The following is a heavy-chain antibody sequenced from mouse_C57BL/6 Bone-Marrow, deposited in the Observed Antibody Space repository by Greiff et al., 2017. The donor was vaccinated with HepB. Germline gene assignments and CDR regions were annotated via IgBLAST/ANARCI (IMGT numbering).Heavy chain of an antibody. V-gene: IGHV5-16*01. CDR2: INYDGSST. Sequence: EVHLVESEGGLVQPGSSMKLSCTASGFTFSDYYMAWVRQVPEKGLEWVANINYDGSSTYYLDSLKSRFIISRDNAKNILYLQMSSLKSEDTATYYCARDPITTVVARDWYFDVWGTGTTVTVSS. D-gene: IGHD1-1*01. CDR3: ARDPITTVVARDWYFDV. J-gene: IGHJ1*03. CDR1: GFTFSDYY.